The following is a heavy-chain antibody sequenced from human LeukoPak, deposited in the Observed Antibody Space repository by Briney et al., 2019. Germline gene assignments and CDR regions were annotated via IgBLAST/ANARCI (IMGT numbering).Heavy chain of an antibody. CDR1: GFTFSSYA. D-gene: IGHD5-18*01. Sequence: PGGSLRLFCAASGFTFSSYAMHWVRQAPGKGLEWVAVISYDGSNKYYADSVKGRFTISRDNSKNTLYLQMNSLRAEDTAVYYCAKGKRGYSFVPLYYFDYWGQGTLVTVSS. CDR3: AKGKRGYSFVPLYYFDY. J-gene: IGHJ4*02. V-gene: IGHV3-30-3*01. CDR2: ISYDGSNK.